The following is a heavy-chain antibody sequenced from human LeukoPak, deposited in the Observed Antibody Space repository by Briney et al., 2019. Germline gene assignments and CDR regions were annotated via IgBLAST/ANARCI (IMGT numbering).Heavy chain of an antibody. CDR3: ARGASHSSSSGLLDY. V-gene: IGHV4-39*07. J-gene: IGHJ4*02. Sequence: ASETLSLTCTVSGGSISSSSYYWGWIRQPPVKGLEWIGSIYYSGSTYYNPSLKSRVTISVDTSKNQFSLKLSSVTAADTAVYYCARGASHSSSSGLLDYWGQGTLVTVSS. CDR1: GGSISSSSYY. CDR2: IYYSGST. D-gene: IGHD6-6*01.